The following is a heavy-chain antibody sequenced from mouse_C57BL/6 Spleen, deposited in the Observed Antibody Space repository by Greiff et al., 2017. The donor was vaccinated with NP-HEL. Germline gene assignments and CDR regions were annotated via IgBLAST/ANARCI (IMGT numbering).Heavy chain of an antibody. D-gene: IGHD2-4*01. CDR2: IHPNSGST. V-gene: IGHV1-64*01. Sequence: VQLQQSGAELVKPGASVKLSCKASGYTFTSYWMHWVKQRPGQGLEWIGMIHPNSGSTNYNEKFKSKATLTVDKSSSTAYMQLSSLTSEDSAVYYCARRGYDYDGGGYYAMDYWGQGTSVTVSS. J-gene: IGHJ4*01. CDR3: ARRGYDYDGGGYYAMDY. CDR1: GYTFTSYW.